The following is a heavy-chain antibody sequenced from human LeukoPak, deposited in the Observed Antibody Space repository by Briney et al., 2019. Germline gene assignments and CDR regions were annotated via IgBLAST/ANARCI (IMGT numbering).Heavy chain of an antibody. J-gene: IGHJ3*02. CDR1: GFTFRTYA. CDR3: TTDFRLCWGQGGGDCYSSDAFDI. D-gene: IGHD2-21*02. V-gene: IGHV3-15*01. CDR2: IKSKTDGGTT. Sequence: GGSLRLSCAASGFTFRTYAMHWVRQAPGKGLEWVGRIKSKTDGGTTDYAAPVKGRFTISRDDSKNTLYLQMNSLKTEDTAVYYCTTDFRLCWGQGGGDCYSSDAFDIWGQGTMVTVSA.